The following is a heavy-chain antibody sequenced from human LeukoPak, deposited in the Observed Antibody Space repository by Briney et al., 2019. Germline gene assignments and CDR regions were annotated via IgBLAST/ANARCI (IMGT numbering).Heavy chain of an antibody. CDR1: GGSISSGGYY. Sequence: PSETLSLTCTVSGGSISSGGYYWSWIRQHPGKGLEWIGYIFYSGSTYYNPPLKSRVTISVDTSKNQFSLKLSSVTAADTAVYYCASGPLTSPYFDYWGQGTLVTVSS. CDR3: ASGPLTSPYFDY. D-gene: IGHD2-21*02. V-gene: IGHV4-31*03. J-gene: IGHJ4*02. CDR2: IFYSGST.